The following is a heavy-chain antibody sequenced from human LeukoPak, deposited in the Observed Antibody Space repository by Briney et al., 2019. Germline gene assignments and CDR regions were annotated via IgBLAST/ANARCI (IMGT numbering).Heavy chain of an antibody. CDR1: GGSISNYY. V-gene: IGHV4-59*01. D-gene: IGHD6-13*01. Sequence: SKTLSLTCTVSGGSISNYYWSWIRQPPGKGLEWIGYIYYSGSTNYNPSLKSRVTISVDTSKNQFSLKLSSVTAADTAVYYCARASSSWSRYFDYWGQGTLVTVSS. J-gene: IGHJ4*02. CDR2: IYYSGST. CDR3: ARASSSWSRYFDY.